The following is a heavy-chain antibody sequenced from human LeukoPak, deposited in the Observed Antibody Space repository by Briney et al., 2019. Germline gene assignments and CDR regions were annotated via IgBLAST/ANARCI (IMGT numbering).Heavy chain of an antibody. CDR3: AKENSRESGGSSYYYMDV. J-gene: IGHJ6*03. V-gene: IGHV3-33*06. Sequence: GGSLRLSCAASGFTFSSYVMHWVRQAPGKGLEWVAVIWYDGSNKYYADSVKGRFTISRDNSKNTLYLQMNSLRAEDTAVYYCAKENSRESGGSSYYYMDVWGKGTTVTVSS. D-gene: IGHD2-15*01. CDR2: IWYDGSNK. CDR1: GFTFSSYV.